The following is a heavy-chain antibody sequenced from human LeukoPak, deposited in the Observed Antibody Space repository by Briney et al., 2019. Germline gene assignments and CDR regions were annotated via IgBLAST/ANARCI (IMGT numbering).Heavy chain of an antibody. V-gene: IGHV5-51*01. CDR1: GYTFTNYW. J-gene: IGHJ4*02. CDR3: ARAGYSNRWDGVDY. Sequence: GESLKISCKGSGYTFTNYWIGWVRQMPGKGLEFMGIIYPGDSDTRYSPSFQGQVTISVDKSINTAYLQWSSLKASDSAMYYCARAGYSNRWDGVDYWGQGTLVTISS. CDR2: IYPGDSDT. D-gene: IGHD2/OR15-2a*01.